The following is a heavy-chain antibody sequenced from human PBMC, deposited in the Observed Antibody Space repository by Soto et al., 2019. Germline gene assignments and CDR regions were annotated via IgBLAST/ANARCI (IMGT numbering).Heavy chain of an antibody. Sequence: PGGSLRLSCAASGFTFSNAWMNWVRQAPGKGLEWVGRIKSKTDGGTTDYAAPVKGRFTISRDDSKNTLYLQMNSLKTEDTAVYYCTTDPIIWNPRRKLRNINRGQGTLVTVSS. J-gene: IGHJ4*02. D-gene: IGHD1-1*01. CDR3: TTDPIIWNPRRKLRNIN. V-gene: IGHV3-15*07. CDR1: GFTFSNAW. CDR2: IKSKTDGGTT.